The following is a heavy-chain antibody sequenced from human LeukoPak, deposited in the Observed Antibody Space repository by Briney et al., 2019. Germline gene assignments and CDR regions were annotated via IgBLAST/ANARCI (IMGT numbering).Heavy chain of an antibody. V-gene: IGHV1-46*01. CDR3: ARDHEYYYGSGSYYPGGCDY. J-gene: IGHJ4*02. CDR1: GYTFTNYY. D-gene: IGHD3-10*01. CDR2: INPSGGST. Sequence: ASVTVSCKASGYTFTNYYMHWVRQAPGQGLEWMGIINPSGGSTSYAQKFQGRVTMTRDTSTSTVYMELSSLRSEDTAVYYCARDHEYYYGSGSYYPGGCDYWGQGTLVTVSS.